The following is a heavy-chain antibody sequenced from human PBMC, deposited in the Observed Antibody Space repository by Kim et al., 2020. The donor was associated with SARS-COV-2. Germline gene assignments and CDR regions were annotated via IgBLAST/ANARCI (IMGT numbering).Heavy chain of an antibody. CDR2: IIPIFGTA. D-gene: IGHD3-22*01. CDR3: ARDLCRHCYSSGYYDTSGAFDI. V-gene: IGHV1-69*13. CDR1: GGTFSSYA. Sequence: SVKVSYKASGGTFSSYAISWVRQAPGQGLEWMGGIIPIFGTANYAQKFQGRVTITADESTSTAYMELSSLRSEDTAVYYCARDLCRHCYSSGYYDTSGAFDIWGQGTMVTVSS. J-gene: IGHJ3*02.